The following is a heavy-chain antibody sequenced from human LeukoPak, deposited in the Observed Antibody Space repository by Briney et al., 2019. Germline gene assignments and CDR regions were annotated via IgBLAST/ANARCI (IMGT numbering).Heavy chain of an antibody. CDR2: MNPNSGNT. V-gene: IGHV1-8*01. J-gene: IGHJ6*02. CDR3: ARAYTGYYYDSSGYYYPSYSRYYYYYYGMDV. D-gene: IGHD3-22*01. Sequence: GASVKVCCKASGYTFTSYDINWVGQATGQGLEWMGWMNPNSGNTGYAQKFQGRVTMTRNTSISTAYMELSSLRSEDTAVYYCARAYTGYYYDSSGYYYPSYSRYYYYYYGMDVWGQGTTVTVSS. CDR1: GYTFTSYD.